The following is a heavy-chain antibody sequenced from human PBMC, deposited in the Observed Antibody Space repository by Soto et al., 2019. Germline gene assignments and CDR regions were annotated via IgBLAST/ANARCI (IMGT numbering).Heavy chain of an antibody. Sequence: QVKLVQSGTEVKKPGASVKVSCKASGYSFATSGISWVRQAPGQGLEWMGWISAYNGNTNYEQKLQYRVTMTTDTSTSTAYLELRSLRSDDTAVYYCARAGHYYDSSGYADWGQGTLVTVSS. CDR3: ARAGHYYDSSGYAD. D-gene: IGHD3-22*01. CDR1: GYSFATSG. J-gene: IGHJ4*02. V-gene: IGHV1-18*01. CDR2: ISAYNGNT.